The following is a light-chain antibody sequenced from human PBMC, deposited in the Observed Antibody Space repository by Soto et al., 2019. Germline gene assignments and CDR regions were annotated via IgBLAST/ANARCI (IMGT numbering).Light chain of an antibody. Sequence: QSVLTQPPPVSGAPGQRVTISCTGNNSNLGAGYDVHWYQQLPGAAPKLVVFGNRNRPSGVPERFSGSKSGTSASLAITGLQAEDEADYYCQAYDYSLTAFVFGGGAKLTVL. CDR1: NSNLGAGYD. CDR3: QAYDYSLTAFV. J-gene: IGLJ3*02. V-gene: IGLV1-40*01. CDR2: GNR.